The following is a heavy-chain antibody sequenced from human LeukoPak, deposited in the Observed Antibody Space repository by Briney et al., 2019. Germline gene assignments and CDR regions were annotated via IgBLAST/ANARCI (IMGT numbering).Heavy chain of an antibody. CDR1: NDSISPLY. D-gene: IGHD6-13*01. CDR2: IFYSGTT. Sequence: MSSETLSLTCTVSNDSISPLYWGWIRQPPGKGLEFIGYIFYSGTTNFNPSLKSRVTLSVDTSKNQFSLRLNSVTAADTAVYYCARGGSAAKYYFDSWGQGTLVTVSS. CDR3: ARGGSAAKYYFDS. J-gene: IGHJ4*02. V-gene: IGHV4-59*11.